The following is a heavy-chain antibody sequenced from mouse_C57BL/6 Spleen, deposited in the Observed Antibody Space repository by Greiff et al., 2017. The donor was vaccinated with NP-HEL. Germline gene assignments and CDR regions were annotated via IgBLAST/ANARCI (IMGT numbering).Heavy chain of an antibody. CDR1: GYTFTDYY. V-gene: IGHV1-26*01. CDR3: ARSDYADC. D-gene: IGHD1-1*02. CDR2: INPNNGGT. Sequence: EVQLHQSGPELVKPGASVKISCKASGYTFTDYYMNWVKQSHGKSLEWIGDINPNNGGTSYNQKFKGKATLTVEKSSSTAYMELRSQTSEDSAVYYCARSDYADCWGQGTTLTVAT. J-gene: IGHJ2*01.